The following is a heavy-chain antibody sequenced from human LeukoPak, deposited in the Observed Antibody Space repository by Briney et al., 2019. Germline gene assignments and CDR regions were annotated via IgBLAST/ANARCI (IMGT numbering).Heavy chain of an antibody. CDR2: MNPNSGNT. CDR3: ARVAGGKLLYYYDSSGYSEYFQH. CDR1: GYTFTSYD. Sequence: ASVKVSCKASGYTFTSYDINWVRQATGQGLEWMGWMNPNSGNTGYAQKFQGRVTMTRNTSISTAYMELSSLRSEDTAVYYCARVAGGKLLYYYDSSGYSEYFQHWGQGTLVTVSS. D-gene: IGHD3-22*01. J-gene: IGHJ1*01. V-gene: IGHV1-8*01.